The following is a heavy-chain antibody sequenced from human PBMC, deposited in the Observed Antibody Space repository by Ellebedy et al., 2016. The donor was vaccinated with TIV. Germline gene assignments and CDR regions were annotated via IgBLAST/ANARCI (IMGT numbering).Heavy chain of an antibody. D-gene: IGHD5-24*01. CDR3: AKDAWQKARISWEHDY. J-gene: IGHJ4*02. Sequence: PGGSLRLSCAASGFTFSAYGMHWVRQAPGKGLEWVAVVLYAGNNQYYADSVKGRFTISRDNSRNTVYLHMNSLTTEDTAVYYCAKDAWQKARISWEHDYWGQGTLVTVSS. V-gene: IGHV3-30*18. CDR2: VLYAGNNQ. CDR1: GFTFSAYG.